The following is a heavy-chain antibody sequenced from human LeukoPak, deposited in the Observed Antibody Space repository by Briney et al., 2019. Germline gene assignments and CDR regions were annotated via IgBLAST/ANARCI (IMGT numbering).Heavy chain of an antibody. D-gene: IGHD6-19*01. V-gene: IGHV1-2*02. Sequence: ASVKVSCKASGYTFTGYYMHWVRQAPGQGLEWMGWVNPNSGGTNYAQKFQGRVTITADESTSTAYMELSSLRSEDTAVYYCARLAVADADYWGQGTLVTVSS. J-gene: IGHJ4*02. CDR1: GYTFTGYY. CDR3: ARLAVADADY. CDR2: VNPNSGGT.